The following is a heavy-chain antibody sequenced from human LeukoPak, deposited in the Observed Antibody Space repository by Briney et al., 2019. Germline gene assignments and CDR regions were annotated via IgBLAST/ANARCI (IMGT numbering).Heavy chain of an antibody. J-gene: IGHJ4*02. CDR3: ARGRDSGSFLIDY. Sequence: HPGGSLRLSCAGSGFTFASYAVHWVRQAPGKRLEWVAFISSDGTTEHYRDSVKGRFTLSRDNSKNTVSLQMNSLGTEDTAVYYCARGRDSGSFLIDYWGQGTLVTVSS. CDR1: GFTFASYA. CDR2: ISSDGTTE. V-gene: IGHV3-30-3*01. D-gene: IGHD3-10*01.